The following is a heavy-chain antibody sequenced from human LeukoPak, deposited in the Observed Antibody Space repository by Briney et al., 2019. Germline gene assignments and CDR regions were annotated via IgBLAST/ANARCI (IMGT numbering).Heavy chain of an antibody. J-gene: IGHJ4*02. CDR1: GFTFDDYA. Sequence: GGSLRLSCAASGFTFDDYAMHWVRQAPGKGLEWVSGISWNSGSIGYADSVKGRFTISRDNAKNSLYLQMNSLRAEDTALYYCARDGIAAAGDLFDYWGQGTLVTVSS. D-gene: IGHD6-13*01. V-gene: IGHV3-9*01. CDR3: ARDGIAAAGDLFDY. CDR2: ISWNSGSI.